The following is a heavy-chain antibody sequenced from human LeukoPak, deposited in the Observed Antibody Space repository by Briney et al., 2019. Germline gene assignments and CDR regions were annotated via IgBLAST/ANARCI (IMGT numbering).Heavy chain of an antibody. J-gene: IGHJ4*02. CDR2: INPNSGGT. Sequence: GASVKVSCKASGYTFTGYYMHWVRQAPGQGLEWMGWINPNSGGTNYAQKFQGRVTMTRDTSISTVYMELSRLRSSDTAVYYCARGGGTKRVGEYYFDYWGQGTLVTVSS. CDR1: GYTFTGYY. D-gene: IGHD3-10*01. CDR3: ARGGGTKRVGEYYFDY. V-gene: IGHV1-2*02.